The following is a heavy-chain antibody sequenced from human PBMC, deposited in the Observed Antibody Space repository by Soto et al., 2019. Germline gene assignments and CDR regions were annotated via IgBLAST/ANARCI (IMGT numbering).Heavy chain of an antibody. V-gene: IGHV3-30*03. D-gene: IGHD1-26*01. Sequence: PGGSLRLSCAASGFTFSDYGMHWVRQAPGKGLEWLAVISYDGSSKYYADSVKGRFTISRDNSKNTLYLQMSSLRTEDTAVYSCATDTSRVGSNRGPFDCWGQGT. J-gene: IGHJ4*02. CDR3: ATDTSRVGSNRGPFDC. CDR2: ISYDGSSK. CDR1: GFTFSDYG.